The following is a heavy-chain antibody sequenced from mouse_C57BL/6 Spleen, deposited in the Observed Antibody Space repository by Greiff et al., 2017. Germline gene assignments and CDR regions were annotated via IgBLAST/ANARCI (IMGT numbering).Heavy chain of an antibody. V-gene: IGHV1-26*01. CDR2: INPNNGGT. CDR3: ARSGTAQAR. J-gene: IGHJ4*01. Sequence: EVQLQQSGPELVKPGASVKISCKASGYTFTDYYMNWVKQSHGKSLEWIGDINPNNGGTSYNQKFKGKATLTVDKSSSTAYMELRSLTSEDSAVYYCARSGTAQARWGQGTSVTVSS. D-gene: IGHD3-2*02. CDR1: GYTFTDYY.